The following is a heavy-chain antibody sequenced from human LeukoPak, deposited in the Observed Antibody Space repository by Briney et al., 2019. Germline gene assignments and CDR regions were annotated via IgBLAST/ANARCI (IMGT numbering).Heavy chain of an antibody. CDR2: ISGSGGST. V-gene: IGHV3-23*01. CDR3: AKGPSGLYQLLGFVLEDYGVDV. Sequence: GGSLRLSCAASGFTFSSYAMSWVRQAPGKGLEWVSAISGSGGSTYYADSVKGRFTISRDNSKNTLYLQMNSLRAEDTAVYYCAKGPSGLYQLLGFVLEDYGVDVWGKGTTVTVSS. D-gene: IGHD2-2*01. CDR1: GFTFSSYA. J-gene: IGHJ6*04.